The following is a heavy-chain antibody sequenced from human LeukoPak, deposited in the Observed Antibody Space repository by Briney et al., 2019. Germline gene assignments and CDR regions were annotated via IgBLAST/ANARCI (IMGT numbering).Heavy chain of an antibody. CDR3: ARVGDSSGYYTLDY. CDR2: INPNSGGT. Sequence: ASVKVSCKASGYTFTGYYMHWVRQAPGQGLEWMGWINPNSGGTNYAQKFQGWVTMARDTSISTAYMELSRLGSDDTAVYYCARVGDSSGYYTLDYWGQGTLVTVSS. V-gene: IGHV1-2*04. D-gene: IGHD3-22*01. J-gene: IGHJ4*02. CDR1: GYTFTGYY.